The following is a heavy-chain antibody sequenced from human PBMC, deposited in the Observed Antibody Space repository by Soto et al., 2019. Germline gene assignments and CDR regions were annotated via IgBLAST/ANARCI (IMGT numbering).Heavy chain of an antibody. CDR3: AKDPGYNRDVDD. CDR2: ISYDGSNK. V-gene: IGHV3-30*18. D-gene: IGHD5-12*01. CDR1: GFTFCSYG. J-gene: IGHJ4*02. Sequence: GGSLRLSCAASGFTFCSYGMHWVRKAPGKGLEWVAVISYDGSNKYYADSVKGRFTISRDNSKNTLYLQMNSRRAEDTAVYYCAKDPGYNRDVDDWGQGTLVIVTS.